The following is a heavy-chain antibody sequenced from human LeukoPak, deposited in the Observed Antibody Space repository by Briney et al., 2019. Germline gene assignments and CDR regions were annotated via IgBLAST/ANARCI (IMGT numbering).Heavy chain of an antibody. D-gene: IGHD3-10*01. CDR1: GGSISSGGYY. CDR2: IYYSGST. Sequence: SETLSLTRTVSGGSISSGGYYWSWIRQHPGKGLEWIGYIYYSGSTYYNPSLKSRVTISVDTSKNQFSLKLSSVTAADTAVYYCARVNVTMVRGVIITEGFDYWGQGTLVTVSS. J-gene: IGHJ4*02. CDR3: ARVNVTMVRGVIITEGFDY. V-gene: IGHV4-31*03.